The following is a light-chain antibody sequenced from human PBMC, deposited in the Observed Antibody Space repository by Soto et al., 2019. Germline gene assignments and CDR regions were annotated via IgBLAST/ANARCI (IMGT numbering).Light chain of an antibody. CDR2: GAS. Sequence: EVVLTESPGTLSLSPGERATLSCRASQSISGSFLAWYQQKAGQAPRLLLYGASIRATGIPDGFSGSQSVTDFPLTLTSPEPAAFPIYYCQYYGSSSTFAKGTKV. V-gene: IGKV3-20*01. CDR1: QSISGSF. J-gene: IGKJ1*01. CDR3: QYYGSSST.